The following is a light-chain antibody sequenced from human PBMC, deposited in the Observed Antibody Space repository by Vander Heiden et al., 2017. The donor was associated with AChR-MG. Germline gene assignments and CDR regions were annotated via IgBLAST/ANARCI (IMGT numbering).Light chain of an antibody. Sequence: IVLPQSPGTLSLSTGAKATLTCRASQGVSSNLVWYQQKPGQAPSLVIYDTSNRATGIPTRCSGSGAGTDFTLTISSLEPEDFAVYYCQQRSNWTPTFGQGTKVEIK. CDR3: QQRSNWTPT. J-gene: IGKJ1*01. V-gene: IGKV3-11*01. CDR2: DTS. CDR1: QGVSSN.